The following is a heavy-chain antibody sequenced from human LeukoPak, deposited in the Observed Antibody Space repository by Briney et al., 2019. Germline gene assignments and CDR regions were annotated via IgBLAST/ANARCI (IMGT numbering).Heavy chain of an antibody. CDR2: IYHSGST. J-gene: IGHJ3*02. V-gene: IGHV4-30-2*01. CDR1: GGSISSGGYT. CDR3: ASAKVDIVAVPAAIDAFDI. Sequence: SETLSLTCAVSGGSISSGGYTWSWIRQPPGKGLEWIGYIYHSGSTYYNPSLKSRVTISVDRSKNQFSLKLSSVTAADTAVYYCASAKVDIVAVPAAIDAFDIWGQGTMVTVSS. D-gene: IGHD2-2*01.